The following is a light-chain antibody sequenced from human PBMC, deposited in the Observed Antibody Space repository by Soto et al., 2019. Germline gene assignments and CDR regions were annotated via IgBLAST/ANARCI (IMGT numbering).Light chain of an antibody. V-gene: IGLV2-23*01. CDR1: SSDVGSYNL. J-gene: IGLJ2*01. CDR2: EGS. Sequence: QSVLTQPASVPGSPGQSITISCTGTSSDVGSYNLVSWYQQHPGKAPKLMIYEGSKRPSGVSNRFSGSKSGNTASLTISGLQAEDEADYYCCSYAGSRVVFGGGTKLTVL. CDR3: CSYAGSRVV.